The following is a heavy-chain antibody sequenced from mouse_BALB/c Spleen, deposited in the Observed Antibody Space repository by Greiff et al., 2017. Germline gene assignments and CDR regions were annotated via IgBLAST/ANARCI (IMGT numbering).Heavy chain of an antibody. CDR1: GYFITSDYA. D-gene: IGHD2-10*01. J-gene: IGHJ3*01. CDR3: ACAYYGNPPWFAY. Sequence: EVQGVELGPGLVKPSQPLSPTCTVTGYFITSDYAWNWIRQFPGNKLEWMGSISYSGSTSYNPSLKSRISITRDTSKNQFLLQLNSVTTEDTATSYFACAYYGNPPWFAYWGQGTLVTGSA. CDR2: ISYSGST. V-gene: IGHV3-2*02.